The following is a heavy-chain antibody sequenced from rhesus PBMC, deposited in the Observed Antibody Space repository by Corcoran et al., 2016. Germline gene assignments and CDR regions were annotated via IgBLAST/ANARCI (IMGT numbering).Heavy chain of an antibody. CDR1: GGSISSGYD. V-gene: IGHV4-76*01. CDR3: ASFYGSSYFQRP. J-gene: IGHJ5-2*02. Sequence: QVQLQESGPGVVKPSETLSLTCAVSGGSISSGYDWSWIRQPSGKGLEWIGYIYVRSGSTNSNPCLKNRGTISKDASRNQFSLKLSSVTAADTAVYYCASFYGSSYFQRPWGRGVLVTVSS. CDR2: IYVRSGST. D-gene: IGHD4-29*01.